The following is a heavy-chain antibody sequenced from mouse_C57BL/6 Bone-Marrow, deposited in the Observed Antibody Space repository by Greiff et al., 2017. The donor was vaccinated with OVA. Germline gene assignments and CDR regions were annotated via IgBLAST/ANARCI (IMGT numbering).Heavy chain of an antibody. CDR1: GYTFTSYW. CDR2: INPSNGGT. CDR3: ASPSTAQAPYFDY. D-gene: IGHD3-2*02. Sequence: QVHVKQPGTELVKPGASVKLSCKASGYTFTSYWMHWVKQRPGQGLEWIGNINPSNGGTNYNEKFKSKATLTVDKSSSTAYMQLSSLTSEDSAVYYCASPSTAQAPYFDYWGQGTTLTVSS. V-gene: IGHV1-53*01. J-gene: IGHJ2*01.